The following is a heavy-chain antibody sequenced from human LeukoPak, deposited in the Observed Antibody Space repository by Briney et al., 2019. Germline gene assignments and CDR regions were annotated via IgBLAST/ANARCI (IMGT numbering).Heavy chain of an antibody. Sequence: PGRSLRLSCATSGFTFNRFGMHWVRQAPGKGLEWMTVISYDGSNKFYADSVKGRFTVSRDNSKNTLYLQMTSLRAEDTAVYYCAKDEAVGWSGPDYWGQGTLVTVSS. CDR2: ISYDGSNK. CDR1: GFTFNRFG. J-gene: IGHJ4*02. CDR3: AKDEAVGWSGPDY. V-gene: IGHV3-30*18. D-gene: IGHD3-3*01.